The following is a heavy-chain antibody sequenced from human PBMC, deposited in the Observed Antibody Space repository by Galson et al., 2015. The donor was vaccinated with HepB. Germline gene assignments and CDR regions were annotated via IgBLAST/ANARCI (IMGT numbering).Heavy chain of an antibody. J-gene: IGHJ4*02. D-gene: IGHD1-14*01. CDR2: TSAYHDSP. CDR1: GYRFRAYG. V-gene: IGHV1-18*01. Sequence: SVKFSCKASGYRFRAYGITCVRQAPGQGLEWMGSTSAYHDSPHYAQNIQGRVTMTTDTSTTTADMEVRGLRSEDTAGYYGARNRKRGSRSDGARQRDFGGQGTLVTV. CDR3: ARNRKRGSRSDGARQRDF.